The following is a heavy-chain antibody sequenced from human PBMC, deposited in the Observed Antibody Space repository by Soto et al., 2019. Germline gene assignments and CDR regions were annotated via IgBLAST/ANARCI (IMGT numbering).Heavy chain of an antibody. CDR2: IYWDDDK. V-gene: IGHV2-5*02. D-gene: IGHD2-21*02. CDR1: GFSLSTTEEG. CDR3: AHGSCFGADCYPNPYFDF. J-gene: IGHJ4*02. Sequence: QITLKESGPTLVKPTQTLTLTCTFSGFSLSTTEEGVGWIRQPPGKAPEWLALIYWDDDKRYSPSLKTRLTITKDTSKNQVDPTVTNVDPVDTATYYCAHGSCFGADCYPNPYFDFWGQGILVTVSS.